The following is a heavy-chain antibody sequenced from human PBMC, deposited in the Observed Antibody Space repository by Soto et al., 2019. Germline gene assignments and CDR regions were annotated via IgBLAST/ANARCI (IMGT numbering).Heavy chain of an antibody. D-gene: IGHD3-22*01. Sequence: PSETLSLTCAVYGGSFSGYYWSWIRQPPGKGLEWIGEINHSGSTNYNPSLKSRVTISVDTSKNQFSLKLSSVTAADTAVYYCARAVTGDYYDSSGDLPTNSYYGMDVWGHGNTVT. J-gene: IGHJ6*02. CDR2: INHSGST. CDR3: ARAVTGDYYDSSGDLPTNSYYGMDV. CDR1: GGSFSGYY. V-gene: IGHV4-34*01.